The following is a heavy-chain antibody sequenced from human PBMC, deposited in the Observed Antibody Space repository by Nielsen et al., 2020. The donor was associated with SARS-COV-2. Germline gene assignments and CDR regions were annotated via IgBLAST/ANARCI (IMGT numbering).Heavy chain of an antibody. CDR2: ISGSGGST. V-gene: IGHV3-23*01. D-gene: IGHD6-19*01. J-gene: IGHJ6*02. Sequence: VRQAPGKGLEWVSAISGSGGSTYYADSVKGRFTISRDNSKNSLYLQMNSLRAEDTAVYYCARDLSGWYYYGMDVWGQGTTVTVSS. CDR3: ARDLSGWYYYGMDV.